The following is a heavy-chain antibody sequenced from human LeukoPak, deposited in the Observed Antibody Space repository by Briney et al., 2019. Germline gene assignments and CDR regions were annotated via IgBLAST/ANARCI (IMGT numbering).Heavy chain of an antibody. V-gene: IGHV3-53*01. CDR2: VYSGGST. CDR1: GFTVSNNY. Sequence: PGGSLRLSCAASGFTVSNNYMSWVRQAPGKGLEWVSVVYSGGSTYYADSVKGRSAISRDNSKNTLYLQMNSLRAEDTAVYYCARDRASGSYYYFDYWGQGTLVTVSS. J-gene: IGHJ4*02. D-gene: IGHD1-26*01. CDR3: ARDRASGSYYYFDY.